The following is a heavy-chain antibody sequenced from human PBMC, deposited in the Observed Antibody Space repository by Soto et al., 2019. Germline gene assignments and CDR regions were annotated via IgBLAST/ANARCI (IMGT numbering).Heavy chain of an antibody. CDR2: ILYDGSKK. J-gene: IGHJ6*02. D-gene: IGHD3-16*01. CDR3: ARMETTLITQNYYYYGMDV. Sequence: QVQLVESGGGVVQPGRSLRLSCAASGFNFSYYGMHWVRQAPGKGLEWVAVILYDGSKKYYADSVRGRFTISRDNSKNTLYLQMNSLRAEDTAVSSCARMETTLITQNYYYYGMDVWGQGTTVTVSS. V-gene: IGHV3-30-3*01. CDR1: GFNFSYYG.